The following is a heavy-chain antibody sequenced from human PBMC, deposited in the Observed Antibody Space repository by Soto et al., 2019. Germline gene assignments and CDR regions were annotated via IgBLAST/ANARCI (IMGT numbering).Heavy chain of an antibody. D-gene: IGHD2-2*01. J-gene: IGHJ4*02. Sequence: QSQTLSLTCAISGDSVSSNSAAWNWIRQSPSRGLEWLGRTYYRSKWYNDYAVSVKSRITINPDTSKNQFSLQLNSVTPEDTAVYYCARAKKIVPAAMYAAFFDYWGQGTLVTVSS. V-gene: IGHV6-1*01. CDR1: GDSVSSNSAA. CDR2: TYYRSKWYN. CDR3: ARAKKIVPAAMYAAFFDY.